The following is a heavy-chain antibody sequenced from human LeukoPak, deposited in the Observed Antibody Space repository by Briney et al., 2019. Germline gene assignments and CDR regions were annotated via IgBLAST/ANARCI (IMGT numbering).Heavy chain of an antibody. D-gene: IGHD2-21*01. J-gene: IGHJ4*02. Sequence: GGSLRLSCAASGFTFSDYYMSWIRQAPGKGLEWVSYISSSGSTVYYADSVKGRFTISRDNAKNSLYLQMNSLRAEDTAVYYCARVHIVVVIATRIDYWGQGTLVTVSS. CDR3: ARVHIVVVIATRIDY. CDR2: ISSSGSTV. CDR1: GFTFSDYY. V-gene: IGHV3-11*04.